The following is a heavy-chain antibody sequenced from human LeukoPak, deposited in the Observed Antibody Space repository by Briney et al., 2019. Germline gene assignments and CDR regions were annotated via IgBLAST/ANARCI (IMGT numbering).Heavy chain of an antibody. D-gene: IGHD3-3*01. CDR1: GGSISSYY. CDR3: AREADRYDFWSGYYSWFDY. CDR2: IYTSGST. Sequence: SETLSLTCTDSGGSISSYYWSWIRQPAGKGLEWIGRIYTSGSTNYNPSLKSRVTMSVDTSKNQFSLKLSSVTAADTAVYYCAREADRYDFWSGYYSWFDYWGQGTLVTVSS. V-gene: IGHV4-4*07. J-gene: IGHJ4*02.